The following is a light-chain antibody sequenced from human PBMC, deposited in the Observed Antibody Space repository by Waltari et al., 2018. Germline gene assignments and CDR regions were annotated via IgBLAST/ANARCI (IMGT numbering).Light chain of an antibody. CDR3: SSHTSTVPHV. CDR1: SNDVGGYGY. CDR2: EVS. J-gene: IGLJ1*01. Sequence: QSALTQPAFVSGSPGQSITISCTGPSNDVGGYGYVSWYQQYPGKAPQLVIYEVSYRASGISTRFSGSKSGNTASLTISGLQAEDEADYYCSSHTSTVPHVFGTGTRVTVV. V-gene: IGLV2-14*01.